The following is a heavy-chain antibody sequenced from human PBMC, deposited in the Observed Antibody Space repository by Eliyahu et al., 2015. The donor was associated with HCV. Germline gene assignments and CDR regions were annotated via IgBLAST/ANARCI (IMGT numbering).Heavy chain of an antibody. CDR3: ASFYYGSGP. D-gene: IGHD3-10*01. CDR2: IRNKANSYAT. V-gene: IGHV3-72*01. Sequence: EVQLVESGGGLVQPGGSLXLSCAASGFTFSDHYMDWIRQVPGKGLEWVGRIRNKANSYATEYAASVKGRFTISREDSKNSLYLQMKSLKTEDTAIYYCASFYYGSGPWGQGTLVTVSS. CDR1: GFTFSDHY. J-gene: IGHJ5*02.